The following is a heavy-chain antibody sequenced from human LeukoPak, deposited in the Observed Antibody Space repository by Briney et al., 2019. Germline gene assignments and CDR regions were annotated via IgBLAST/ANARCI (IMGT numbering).Heavy chain of an antibody. CDR1: GGSLSSSSYY. D-gene: IGHD6-13*01. J-gene: IGHJ4*02. Sequence: SETLSLTCTVSGGSLSSSSYYWGWIRQPPGKGLEWIGSIYYSGSTYYNPSLKSRVTISVDTSKNQFSLKLSSVTAADTAVYYCARDTLAAADRGFDYWGQGTLVTVSS. CDR3: ARDTLAAADRGFDY. CDR2: IYYSGST. V-gene: IGHV4-39*07.